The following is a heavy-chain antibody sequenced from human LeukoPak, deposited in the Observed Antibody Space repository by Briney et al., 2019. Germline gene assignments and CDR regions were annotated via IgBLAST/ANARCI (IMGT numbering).Heavy chain of an antibody. V-gene: IGHV1-69*06. Sequence: ASVKVSCKASGGTFSSYAISWVRQAPGQGLVWMGGIIPIFGTANYAQKFQGRVTITADKSTSTAYMELSSLRSEDTAVYYCARDVGGIFGVVSSSSGAFDIWGQGTMVTVSS. D-gene: IGHD3-3*01. CDR1: GGTFSSYA. J-gene: IGHJ3*02. CDR2: IIPIFGTA. CDR3: ARDVGGIFGVVSSSSGAFDI.